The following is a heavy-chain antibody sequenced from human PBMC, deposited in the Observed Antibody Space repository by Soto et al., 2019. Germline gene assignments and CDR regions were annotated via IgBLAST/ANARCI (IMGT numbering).Heavy chain of an antibody. D-gene: IGHD5-12*01. J-gene: IGHJ4*02. Sequence: GGSLRLSCAASGFIFSNYEMSWVRQPPGKGLEWVSYIDHSGTTIYYTDSVKGRFTISRDNAKKSLFLQKNSLRAEDTAVYYCARGRIVATILDYWGQGTLVTVSS. CDR3: ARGRIVATILDY. V-gene: IGHV3-48*03. CDR2: IDHSGTTI. CDR1: GFIFSNYE.